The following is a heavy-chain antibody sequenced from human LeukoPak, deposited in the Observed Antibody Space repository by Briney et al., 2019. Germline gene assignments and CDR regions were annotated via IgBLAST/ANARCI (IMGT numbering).Heavy chain of an antibody. CDR1: GCTFTSYY. CDR2: ISAYSGNT. V-gene: IGHV1-18*04. D-gene: IGHD3-10*01. CDR3: ARSEGPHYYGSGSYYEIDY. J-gene: IGHJ4*02. Sequence: VLVSCTASGCTFTSYYISWVRQAPGQGLEGMGWISAYSGNTNYAQKLEGRHTINTDTSTSTAYTELRRLSCDDAAVYYCARSEGPHYYGSGSYYEIDYWGQGTLVTVSS.